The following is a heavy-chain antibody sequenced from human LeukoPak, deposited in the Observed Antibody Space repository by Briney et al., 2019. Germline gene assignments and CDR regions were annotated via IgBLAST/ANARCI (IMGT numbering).Heavy chain of an antibody. J-gene: IGHJ5*02. CDR1: GGSIRSYY. CDR2: IYYSGST. Sequence: SETLSLTCAVSGGSIRSYYWSWIRQPPGKGLEWIGYIYYSGSTNYNPSLKSRVTISVDTSKNQFSLKLNSVTAADTAVYYCARGATYYDFWSGYPFQFDPWGQGTLVTVSS. D-gene: IGHD3-3*01. V-gene: IGHV4-59*01. CDR3: ARGATYYDFWSGYPFQFDP.